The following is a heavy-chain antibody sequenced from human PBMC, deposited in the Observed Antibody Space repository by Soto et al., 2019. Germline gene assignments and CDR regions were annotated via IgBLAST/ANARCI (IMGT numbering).Heavy chain of an antibody. CDR1: GFPFSDAW. CDR3: ARGSTMAARRGKFDY. Sequence: PGGSLRLSCAVSGFPFSDAWIRWFRQPPGKGLEWLGYIYYSGATNYNPSLKSRVTISVDTSKNQFSLKLSSVTAADTAVYYCARGSTMAARRGKFDYWSQGTLVTVSS. CDR2: IYYSGAT. J-gene: IGHJ4*02. V-gene: IGHV4-59*01. D-gene: IGHD6-6*01.